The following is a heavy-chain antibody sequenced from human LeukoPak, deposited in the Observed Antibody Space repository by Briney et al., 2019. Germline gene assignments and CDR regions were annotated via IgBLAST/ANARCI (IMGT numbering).Heavy chain of an antibody. Sequence: HPGGSLRLSCAASGFTFSSYWMSWVRQAPGKGLEWVANIKQDGSEKYYVDSVKGRFTISRDNSKNTLYLQMNSLRAEDTAVYYCAKDRANWNPYFDYWGQGTLVTVSS. CDR2: IKQDGSEK. D-gene: IGHD1-20*01. CDR1: GFTFSSYW. CDR3: AKDRANWNPYFDY. V-gene: IGHV3-7*01. J-gene: IGHJ4*02.